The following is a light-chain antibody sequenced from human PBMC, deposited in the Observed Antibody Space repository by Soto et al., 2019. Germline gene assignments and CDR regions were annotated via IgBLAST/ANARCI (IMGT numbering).Light chain of an antibody. CDR2: GAS. CDR1: QSVSNNY. Sequence: EIVLTQSPGTLSLSPGERATLSCMASQSVSNNYLAWYQQKPGQAPRLLIYGASNRATGIPDRFSGSGSGTDFTLTINRVEPEDFAVYFCQQYAGSPRTFGQGTKGDIK. V-gene: IGKV3-20*01. CDR3: QQYAGSPRT. J-gene: IGKJ1*01.